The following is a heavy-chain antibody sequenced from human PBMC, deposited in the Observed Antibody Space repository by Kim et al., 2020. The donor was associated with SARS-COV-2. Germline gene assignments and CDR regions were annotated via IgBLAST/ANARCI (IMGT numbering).Heavy chain of an antibody. CDR1: GGSISSSSYY. J-gene: IGHJ4*02. V-gene: IGHV4-39*01. CDR2: IYYSGST. D-gene: IGHD6-13*01. CDR3: ARLGYSSGWYGGIDY. Sequence: SETLSLTCTVSGGSISSSSYYWGWIRQPPGKGLEWIGSIYYSGSTYYNPSLKSRVTISVDTSKNLFSLKLSSVTAADTAVYYCARLGYSSGWYGGIDYWGQGTLVTVSS.